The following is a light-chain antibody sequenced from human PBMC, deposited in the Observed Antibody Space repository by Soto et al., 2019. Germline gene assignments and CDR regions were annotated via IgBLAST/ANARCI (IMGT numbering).Light chain of an antibody. CDR1: QSVSSSY. V-gene: IGKV3-20*01. Sequence: EIVLTQSPGTLSLSPGERATLSCRASQSVSSSYLAWYQQKPGQAPRLLIYGASSRATGIPDRFSGSGSGTDFTLTISRLEPEDFAVYYCQQYNTYTWTFGQGTKVEIK. J-gene: IGKJ1*01. CDR2: GAS. CDR3: QQYNTYTWT.